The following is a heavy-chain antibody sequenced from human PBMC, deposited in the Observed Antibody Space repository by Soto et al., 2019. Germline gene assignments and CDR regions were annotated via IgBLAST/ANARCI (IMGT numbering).Heavy chain of an antibody. Sequence: EFTFSSYAMSWVRQAPGKGLEWVSSISGSGGGTYYADSVKGRFTFSRDNSKNTLYLQMNSLRAEDTAVYYCAKFGMATTKRSPLYYIVYWGQGALVTVSS. V-gene: IGHV3-23*01. CDR3: AKFGMATTKRSPLYYIVY. CDR2: ISGSGGGT. J-gene: IGHJ4*02. D-gene: IGHD1-1*01. CDR1: EFTFSSYA.